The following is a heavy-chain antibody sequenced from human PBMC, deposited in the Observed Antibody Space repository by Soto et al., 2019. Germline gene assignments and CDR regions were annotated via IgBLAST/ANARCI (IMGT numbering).Heavy chain of an antibody. J-gene: IGHJ2*01. CDR1: GYPFTSYY. CDR2: INPSGGST. CDR3: ARGDTVSTNDLWYFDL. V-gene: IGHV1-46*01. D-gene: IGHD2-15*01. Sequence: XAVKVSCKASGYPFTSYYMHWVRQAPGQGLEWMGIINPSGGSTSYAQKFQGRVTMTRDTSTSTVYMELSSLRSEDTAVYYCARGDTVSTNDLWYFDLWGRGTLVTVSS.